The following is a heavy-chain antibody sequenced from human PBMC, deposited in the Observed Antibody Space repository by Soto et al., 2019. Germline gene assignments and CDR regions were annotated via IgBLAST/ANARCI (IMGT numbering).Heavy chain of an antibody. D-gene: IGHD1-26*01. Sequence: QVQLVQSGAEVKKPGASVKVSCKTSGYTFTTYYMHWVRQAPGQGLEWMGIISPDGGRTSYAQKFQGRVTMTRDTSTSTVYMELSSLRSEDTAVYYCARDVLGIVGASSIYYHDGMDVWGRGTTVTVSS. J-gene: IGHJ6*02. CDR2: ISPDGGRT. CDR1: GYTFTTYY. V-gene: IGHV1-46*01. CDR3: ARDVLGIVGASSIYYHDGMDV.